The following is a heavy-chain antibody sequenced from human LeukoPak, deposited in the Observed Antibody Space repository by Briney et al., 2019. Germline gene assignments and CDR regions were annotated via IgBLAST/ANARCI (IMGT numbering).Heavy chain of an antibody. V-gene: IGHV1-24*01. J-gene: IGHJ6*02. CDR3: ATPSIAARPSSQTYYYYGMDV. D-gene: IGHD6-6*01. Sequence: GASVKVSCKVSGYTLTELSMHWVRQAPGKGLEWMGGFDPEDGETIYAQKFQGRVTMTEDTSTDTAYMELSSLRSEDTAVYYCATPSIAARPSSQTYYYYGMDVWGQGTTVTVSS. CDR2: FDPEDGET. CDR1: GYTLTELS.